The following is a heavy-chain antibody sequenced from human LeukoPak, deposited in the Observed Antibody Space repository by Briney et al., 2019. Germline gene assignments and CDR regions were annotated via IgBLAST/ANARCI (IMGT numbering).Heavy chain of an antibody. CDR1: GFTFSSYD. CDR2: IGTAGDT. V-gene: IGHV3-13*01. J-gene: IGHJ4*02. Sequence: PGGSLRLSCAASGFTFSSYDMHWVRQATGKGLEWVSAIGTAGDTYYPGSVKGRFTISRENAKNSLYLQMNSLRAGDTAVYYCARAHYYDSSGPYYFDYWGQGTLVTVSS. D-gene: IGHD3-22*01. CDR3: ARAHYYDSSGPYYFDY.